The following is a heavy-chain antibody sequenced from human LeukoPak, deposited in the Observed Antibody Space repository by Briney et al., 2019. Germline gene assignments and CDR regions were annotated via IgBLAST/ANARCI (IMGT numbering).Heavy chain of an antibody. D-gene: IGHD3-9*01. CDR3: ARVAMNYDILTGYSAGLDY. Sequence: GGSLRLSCAASGFTFSSYSMNWVRQAPGKGLEWVSSISSSSYIYYADSVKGRFTISRDNAKNSLYLQMNSLRAEDTAVYYCARVAMNYDILTGYSAGLDYWGQGTLVTVSS. CDR2: ISSSSYI. V-gene: IGHV3-21*01. J-gene: IGHJ4*02. CDR1: GFTFSSYS.